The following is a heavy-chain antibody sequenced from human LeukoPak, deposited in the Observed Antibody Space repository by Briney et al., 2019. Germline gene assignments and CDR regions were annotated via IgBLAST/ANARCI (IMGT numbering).Heavy chain of an antibody. CDR1: GFTFSSYN. CDR3: TRYNYDDRDV. D-gene: IGHD1-14*01. J-gene: IGHJ6*02. Sequence: GGSLRLSCAASGFTFSSYNMNWVRQTPGKGLEYVSIISSNGGSTFYADSVKGRFTISRDNSKNTLYLQMSSLRAEDTAVYYCTRYNYDDRDVWGQGTTVTVSS. CDR2: ISSNGGST. V-gene: IGHV3-64D*06.